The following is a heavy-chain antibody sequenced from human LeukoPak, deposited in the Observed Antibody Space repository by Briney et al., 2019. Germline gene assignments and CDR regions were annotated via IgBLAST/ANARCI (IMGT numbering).Heavy chain of an antibody. CDR3: ARDGITIFGVVMTFDY. CDR1: GFTFSSYA. CDR2: ISGSGGST. V-gene: IGHV3-23*01. J-gene: IGHJ4*02. D-gene: IGHD3-3*01. Sequence: GGSLRLSCAASGFTFSSYAMSWVRQAPGKGLEWVSAISGSGGSTYYADSVKGRFTISRDNSKNTLYLQMNSLRAEDTAVYYCARDGITIFGVVMTFDYWGQGTLVTVSS.